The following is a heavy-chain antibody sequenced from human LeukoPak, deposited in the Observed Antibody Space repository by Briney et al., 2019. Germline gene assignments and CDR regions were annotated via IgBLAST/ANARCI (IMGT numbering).Heavy chain of an antibody. CDR1: GYRFTSYW. D-gene: IGHD3-22*01. V-gene: IGHV5-10-1*01. Sequence: GESLRISCKGSGYRFTSYWISWVRQMPGEGLEWMGRIDPSDSYTNYSPSYEGHVTISDDRSTTTAYLQWSSLKASDTAMYYCATIDNSGYLTLDYRGQGTLVNVSP. CDR2: IDPSDSYT. J-gene: IGHJ1*01. CDR3: ATIDNSGYLTLDY.